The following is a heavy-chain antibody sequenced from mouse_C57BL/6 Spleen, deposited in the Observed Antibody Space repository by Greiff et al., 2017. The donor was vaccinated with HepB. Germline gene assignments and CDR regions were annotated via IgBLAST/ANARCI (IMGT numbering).Heavy chain of an antibody. J-gene: IGHJ2*01. CDR3: ARWDPYYYGSSRADY. CDR1: GYTFTGYW. D-gene: IGHD1-1*01. Sequence: VQLQQSGAELLKPGASVKLSCKATGYTFTGYWIEWVKQRPGHGLEWIGEILPGSGSTNYNEKFKGKATVTADTSSNTAYMKLSSLTTEDSAIYYCARWDPYYYGSSRADYWGQGTTLTVSS. CDR2: ILPGSGST. V-gene: IGHV1-9*01.